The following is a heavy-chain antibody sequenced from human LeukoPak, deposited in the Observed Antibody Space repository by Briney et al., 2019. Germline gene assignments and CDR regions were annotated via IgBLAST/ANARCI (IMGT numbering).Heavy chain of an antibody. CDR1: GYTFTGYY. D-gene: IGHD1-26*01. J-gene: IGHJ4*02. CDR3: ARDKGKYSGSYPLDY. Sequence: GASVKVSCKASGYTFTGYYMHWVRQAPGQGLEWMGWINPNGGGTNYAQKFQGRVTMTRDTSISTAYMELSRLRSDDTAVYYCARDKGKYSGSYPLDYWGQGTLVTVSS. V-gene: IGHV1-2*02. CDR2: INPNGGGT.